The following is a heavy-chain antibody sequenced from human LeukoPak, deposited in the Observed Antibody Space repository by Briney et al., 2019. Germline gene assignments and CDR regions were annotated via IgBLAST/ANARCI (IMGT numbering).Heavy chain of an antibody. V-gene: IGHV4-39*07. CDR3: ARKGYSGYALFPYYYYYYMDV. CDR1: GGSISSGSYY. D-gene: IGHD5-12*01. CDR2: INHSGST. J-gene: IGHJ6*03. Sequence: SETLSLTCTVSGGSISSGSYYWSWIRQPPGKGLEWIGEINHSGSTNYNPSLKSRVTISVDTSKNQFSLKLSSVTAADTAVYYCARKGYSGYALFPYYYYYYMDVWGKGTTVTISS.